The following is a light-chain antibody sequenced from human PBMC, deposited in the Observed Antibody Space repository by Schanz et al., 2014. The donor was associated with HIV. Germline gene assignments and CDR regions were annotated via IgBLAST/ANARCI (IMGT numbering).Light chain of an antibody. CDR3: ISYTSETVV. CDR2: DVS. V-gene: IGLV2-14*02. J-gene: IGLJ2*01. CDR1: RNDVGTYNL. Sequence: QSALTQPASVSGSPGQSITISCTGTRNDVGTYNLVSWYQQHPGKAPKLIMYDVSRRPSGVSNRFSGSKSGNTASLTISGLRAEDDDDYYCISYTSETVVFGGGTKLTVL.